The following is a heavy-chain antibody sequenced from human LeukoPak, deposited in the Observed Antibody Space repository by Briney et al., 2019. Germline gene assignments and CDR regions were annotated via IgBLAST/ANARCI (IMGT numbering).Heavy chain of an antibody. CDR2: ISGDADRT. CDR1: GFIFGNDD. J-gene: IGHJ4*02. Sequence: GGSLRLSCAASGFIFGNDDMNWVRQAPGKGLEWVSGISGDADRTHYAGSVKGRFTISRDNSKNTLSLQMNSLRAEDTAVYYCAKVNWCSASCADAWGQGTLVTVSS. D-gene: IGHD2-8*01. V-gene: IGHV3-23*01. CDR3: AKVNWCSASCADA.